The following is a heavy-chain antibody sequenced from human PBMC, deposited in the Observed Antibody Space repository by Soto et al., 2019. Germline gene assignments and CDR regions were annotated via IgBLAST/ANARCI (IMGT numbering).Heavy chain of an antibody. CDR3: ARGWGFGFDP. V-gene: IGHV4-34*01. CDR1: GGSFSGPN. Sequence: QVQLQQWGAGLLKPSETLSLACAVYGGSFSGPNWSWIRQPPGKGLEWIGEINHSGSTNYNPSLKSRVTISIDMSKNQYPLKVSSVTAADTTVYYCARGWGFGFDPWGQGILVTVSS. J-gene: IGHJ5*02. CDR2: INHSGST. D-gene: IGHD3-10*01.